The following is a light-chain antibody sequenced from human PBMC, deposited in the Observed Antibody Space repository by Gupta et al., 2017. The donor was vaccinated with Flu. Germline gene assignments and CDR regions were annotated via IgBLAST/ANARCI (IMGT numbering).Light chain of an antibody. Sequence: SVLTQPPSASGTPGQRVTISCSGSSSNIGSYTVSWHQQLPGTAPKLLIYSNNQRPSGVPDRFSGSKSDTSASLAISGLQAEDEADYYCAAWDDSLNAWVFGGGTKLTVL. J-gene: IGLJ3*02. V-gene: IGLV1-44*01. CDR3: AAWDDSLNAWV. CDR2: SNN. CDR1: SSNIGSYT.